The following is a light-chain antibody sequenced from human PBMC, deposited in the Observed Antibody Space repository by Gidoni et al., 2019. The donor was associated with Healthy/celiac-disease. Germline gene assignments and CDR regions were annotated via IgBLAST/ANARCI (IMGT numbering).Light chain of an antibody. CDR1: SSDVGGYNY. Sequence: LTQPASVSGSPGQSITISCTGTSSDVGGYNYVSWYQQHPGKAPKLMIYEVSNRPSGVSNRFSGSKSGNTASLTISVLQAEDEADYYCSSYTSSSTVVFGGGTKLTVL. CDR3: SSYTSSSTVV. J-gene: IGLJ2*01. V-gene: IGLV2-14*01. CDR2: EVS.